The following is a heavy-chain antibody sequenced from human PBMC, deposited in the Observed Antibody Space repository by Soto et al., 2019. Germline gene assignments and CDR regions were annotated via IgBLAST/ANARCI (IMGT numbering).Heavy chain of an antibody. CDR3: ARGGIQLSYAFDY. CDR2: IYTSGST. Sequence: NPSETLSLTCSVSGTSVSNYYWSWIRHPAGKGLEHIGRIYTSGSTSYNPSLKSRVTMSMDTSQTQIYLNLTSVTAADTAVYYCARGGIQLSYAFDYWGQGIQVTDPS. CDR1: GTSVSNYY. J-gene: IGHJ4*02. V-gene: IGHV4-4*07. D-gene: IGHD5-18*01.